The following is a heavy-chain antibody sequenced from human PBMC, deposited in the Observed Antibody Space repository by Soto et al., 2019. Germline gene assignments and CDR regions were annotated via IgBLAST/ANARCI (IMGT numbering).Heavy chain of an antibody. CDR3: AKDRSGSYYAFDS. CDR2: VSKNGAT. CDR1: GGSISRYF. D-gene: IGHD1-26*01. Sequence: QVQLQESGPGLVEPSETLSLTCGVSGGSISRYFWSWIRQPPGKELEWIGYVSKNGATNYSPSLKSRVTISVDTSKTEVSLKLKSVTAADTAVYYCAKDRSGSYYAFDSWGPGTLVPVSS. V-gene: IGHV4-59*01. J-gene: IGHJ4*02.